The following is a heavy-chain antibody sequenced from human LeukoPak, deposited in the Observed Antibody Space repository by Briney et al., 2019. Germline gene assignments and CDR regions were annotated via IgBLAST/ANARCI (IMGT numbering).Heavy chain of an antibody. V-gene: IGHV5-51*01. CDR3: ARLWSSSTNFDY. J-gene: IGHJ4*02. CDR2: IHPGDSDT. CDR1: GYTFTTYW. Sequence: GESLQISCKGSGYTFTTYWIGWVRQMPGKGLEWMGMIHPGDSDTRYNPSFQGQVTISADESISTAYLQWSSLKASDTAMYYCARLWSSSTNFDYWGQGTLVTVSS. D-gene: IGHD6-13*01.